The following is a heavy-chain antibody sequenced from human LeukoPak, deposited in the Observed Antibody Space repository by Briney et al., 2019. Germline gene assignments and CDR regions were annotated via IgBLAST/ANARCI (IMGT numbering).Heavy chain of an antibody. V-gene: IGHV1-69*13. CDR1: GGTFSSYA. Sequence: ASVKVSCKASGGTFSSYAISWVRQAPGQGLEWMGGIIPIFSTANYAQKFQGRVTITADESTSTAYMELSSLRSEDTAVYYCARDALSGSFFDYWGQGTLVTVSS. J-gene: IGHJ4*02. CDR2: IIPIFSTA. D-gene: IGHD3-10*01. CDR3: ARDALSGSFFDY.